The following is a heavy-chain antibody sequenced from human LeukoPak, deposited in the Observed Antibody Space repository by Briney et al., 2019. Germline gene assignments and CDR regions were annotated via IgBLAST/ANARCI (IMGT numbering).Heavy chain of an antibody. V-gene: IGHV4-30-4*01. Sequence: PSETLSLTCTVSGGSISSGDYYWSWIRQPPGKGLEWIGYIYYSGSTYYNPSLKSRVTISVDTSKNQFSLKLSSVTAADTAVYYCARVSSVISIVGATAHFDYWGQGTLVTVSS. CDR1: GGSISSGDYY. D-gene: IGHD1-26*01. CDR2: IYYSGST. CDR3: ARVSSVISIVGATAHFDY. J-gene: IGHJ4*02.